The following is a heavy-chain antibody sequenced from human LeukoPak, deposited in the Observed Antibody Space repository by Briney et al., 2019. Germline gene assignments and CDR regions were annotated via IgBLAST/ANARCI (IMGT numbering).Heavy chain of an antibody. Sequence: GGSLRLSCAASGFTFSDYYMSWIRQSPGKGPEWVANIKQDESERYTVDSVKGRFTISRDNAKNSVYLQMNSLRAEDTALYYCARLSAYYYGSYFYYYMDVWGKGTTVTVSS. CDR3: ARLSAYYYGSYFYYYMDV. D-gene: IGHD3-10*01. J-gene: IGHJ6*03. V-gene: IGHV3-7*01. CDR1: GFTFSDYY. CDR2: IKQDESER.